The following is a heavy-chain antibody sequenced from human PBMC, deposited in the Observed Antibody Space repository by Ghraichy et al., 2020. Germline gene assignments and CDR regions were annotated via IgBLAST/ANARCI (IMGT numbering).Heavy chain of an antibody. D-gene: IGHD2-15*01. CDR2: INPYSGGT. CDR1: GYGITGFY. V-gene: IGHV1-2*02. J-gene: IGHJ6*02. Sequence: ASVKVSCEATGYGITGFYSHWARHAPGQGPQWKGWINPYSGGTKYAQKFQGRVTMTRDTSISAVYMELSRLRSDDAAVYFCARGRFCSGGSCDPGWDYGLDVWGHGTAVTVSS. CDR3: ARGRFCSGGSCDPGWDYGLDV.